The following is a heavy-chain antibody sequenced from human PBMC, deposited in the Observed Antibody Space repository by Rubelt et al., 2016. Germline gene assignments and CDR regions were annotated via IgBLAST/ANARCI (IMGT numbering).Heavy chain of an antibody. CDR3: AGATVTTVD. CDR1: GGSFSAYY. D-gene: IGHD4-17*01. Sequence: QVQLQQWGAGLLKPSETLSLPCAFYGGSFSAYYWAWIRQPPGKGLEWVGEISPGGIANYKTSLKRRFTISLDTSKNQFSRMLTSMTVADTAVYYCAGATVTTVDWGQGTLVTVSS. V-gene: IGHV4-34*01. CDR2: ISPGGIA. J-gene: IGHJ4*02.